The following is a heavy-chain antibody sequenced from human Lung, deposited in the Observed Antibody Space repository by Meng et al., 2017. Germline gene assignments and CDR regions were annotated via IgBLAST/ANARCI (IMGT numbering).Heavy chain of an antibody. Sequence: QVGLVGSVGGVVQPGGSLRLSCAASGFTFNTYAMHWVRQAPGKGLEWVSLMSFDGAQIYYSDSVRGRFTISRDNSKNTLYLQMNSLRAEDTAVYYCARDKPPNDVWGRGTLVTVSS. CDR2: MSFDGAQI. CDR3: ARDKPPNDV. V-gene: IGHV3-30*01. CDR1: GFTFNTYA. J-gene: IGHJ2*01.